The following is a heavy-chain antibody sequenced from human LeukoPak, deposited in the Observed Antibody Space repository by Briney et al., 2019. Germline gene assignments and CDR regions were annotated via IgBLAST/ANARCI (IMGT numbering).Heavy chain of an antibody. V-gene: IGHV3-9*01. J-gene: IGHJ5*02. CDR2: ISWNSGSI. Sequence: PGGSLRLSCAASGFTFDDYAMHWVRQAPGKGLEWVSGISWNSGSIGYADSVKGRFTISRDNAKNSLYLQMNSLRAEDTALYYCAKDPMVRGVIIGGNWFDPWGQGTLVTVSS. D-gene: IGHD3-10*01. CDR1: GFTFDDYA. CDR3: AKDPMVRGVIIGGNWFDP.